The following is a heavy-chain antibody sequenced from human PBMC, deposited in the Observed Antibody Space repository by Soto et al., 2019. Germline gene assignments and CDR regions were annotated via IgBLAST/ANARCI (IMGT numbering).Heavy chain of an antibody. CDR1: GCTFSSYT. D-gene: IGHD2-21*02. Sequence: SVNVSCKASGCTFSSYTISWVRQAPGQGLEWMGWIIPILGIANYAQKFQGRVTITADKSTSTAYMELSSLRSEDTAVYYCARGPYCGGDCYSPWFAPWGQGTLVTVS. CDR2: IIPILGIA. CDR3: ARGPYCGGDCYSPWFAP. J-gene: IGHJ5*02. V-gene: IGHV1-69*10.